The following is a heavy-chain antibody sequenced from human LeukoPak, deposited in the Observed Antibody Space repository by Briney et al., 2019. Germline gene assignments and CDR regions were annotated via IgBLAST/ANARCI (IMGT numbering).Heavy chain of an antibody. CDR3: TRGREAVAGTFDP. CDR1: GFTFSSYG. J-gene: IGHJ5*02. D-gene: IGHD6-19*01. V-gene: IGHV3-33*01. CDR2: IWYDGSSK. Sequence: GGSLRLSCAASGFTFSSYGMHWVRQAPDKGLEWVATIWYDGSSKYYADSVKGRFTISRDNSKNTVFLQMNSLRAEDTAVYYCTRGREAVAGTFDPWGQGTLVTVSS.